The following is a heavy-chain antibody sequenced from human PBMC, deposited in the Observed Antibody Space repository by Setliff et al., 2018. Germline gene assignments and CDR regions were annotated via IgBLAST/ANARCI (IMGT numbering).Heavy chain of an antibody. J-gene: IGHJ4*02. CDR3: VRERRGGHFDY. Sequence: ASVKVSCKASGYTFTSYGISWVRQAPGQGLEWMGWISTYNGKTNYAQKFQGRVTMTTDTSTSTAYMELSSLGSEDTAVYYCVRERRGGHFDYWGQGTLVTVSS. CDR1: GYTFTSYG. CDR2: ISTYNGKT. V-gene: IGHV1-18*01.